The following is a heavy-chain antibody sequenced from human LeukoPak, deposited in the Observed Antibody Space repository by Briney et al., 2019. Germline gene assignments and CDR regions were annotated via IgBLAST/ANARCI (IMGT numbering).Heavy chain of an antibody. V-gene: IGHV1-46*01. D-gene: IGHD3-22*01. CDR2: INPSGGST. CDR3: ARDPSETDYYDSSGYYFDY. CDR1: GYTFTSYY. Sequence: GASVKVSCKASGYTFTSYYMHWVRQPPGQGLEWMGIINPSGGSTSYAQKFQGRVTMNRDTSTSTVYMELSSLRSEDTAVYYCARDPSETDYYDSSGYYFDYWGQGTLVTVSS. J-gene: IGHJ4*02.